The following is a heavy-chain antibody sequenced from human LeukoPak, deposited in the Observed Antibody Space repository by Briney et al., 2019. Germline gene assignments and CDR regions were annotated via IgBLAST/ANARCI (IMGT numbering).Heavy chain of an antibody. CDR2: ISSSSSYI. V-gene: IGHV3-21*01. J-gene: IGHJ6*02. CDR3: ASVSVEWFRDYYYGMDV. Sequence: GGSLRLSCAASGFTFSSYSVNWVRQAPGKGLEWVSSISSSSSYIYYADSVKGRFTISRDNAKNSLYLQMNSLRAEDTAVYYCASVSVEWFRDYYYGMDVWGQGTTVTVSS. CDR1: GFTFSSYS. D-gene: IGHD3-3*01.